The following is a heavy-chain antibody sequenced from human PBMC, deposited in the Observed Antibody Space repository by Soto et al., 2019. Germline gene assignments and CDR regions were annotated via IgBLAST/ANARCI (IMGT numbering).Heavy chain of an antibody. CDR2: INHSGST. CDR1: GGSFSGYC. CDR3: ARVNSSGWYRKQKIDN. D-gene: IGHD6-19*01. V-gene: IGHV4-34*01. Sequence: PSETLSLTCAVYGGSFSGYCWSWIRQPPWKGLEWIGEINHSGSTNYNPSLKSRVTISVDTSKNQFSLKLSSVTAADTAVYYCARVNSSGWYRKQKIDNCGQGTLVTVS. J-gene: IGHJ4*02.